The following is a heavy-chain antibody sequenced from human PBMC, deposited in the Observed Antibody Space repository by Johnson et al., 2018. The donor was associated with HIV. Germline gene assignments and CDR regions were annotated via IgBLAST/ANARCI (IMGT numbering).Heavy chain of an antibody. J-gene: IGHJ3*02. CDR2: ISSNGMGT. CDR1: GFTFSNFA. CDR3: ARDSELTGYSSSSDAFDI. D-gene: IGHD6-13*01. V-gene: IGHV3-64*01. Sequence: VQLVESGGGLVQPGGSLRLSCAVSGFTFSNFAMHWVRQAPGKGLEYVSAISSNGMGTYYANSVDGRFTISSDNDKNTLYLEVGRLRAEDMAVYYCARDSELTGYSSSSDAFDIWGQGTMVTGSS.